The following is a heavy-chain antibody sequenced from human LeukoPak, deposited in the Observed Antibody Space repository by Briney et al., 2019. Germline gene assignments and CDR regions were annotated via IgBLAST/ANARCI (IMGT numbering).Heavy chain of an antibody. CDR3: ALSETMATTSFDY. D-gene: IGHD5-24*01. CDR1: GCTFSSYA. Sequence: ASVKVSCKASGCTFSSYAISWVRQAPGQGLEWMGGIIPIFGTANYAQKFQGRVTITTDESTSTAYMELSSLRSEDTAVYYCALSETMATTSFDYWGQGTLVTVSS. J-gene: IGHJ4*02. CDR2: IIPIFGTA. V-gene: IGHV1-69*05.